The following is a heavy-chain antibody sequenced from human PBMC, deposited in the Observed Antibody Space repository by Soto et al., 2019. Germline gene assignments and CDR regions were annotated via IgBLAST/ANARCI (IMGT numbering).Heavy chain of an antibody. J-gene: IGHJ4*02. V-gene: IGHV1-3*01. D-gene: IGHD4-17*01. CDR3: AREVPNYGDYDGYFDY. Sequence: GASVKVSCKASGYTFTSYAMHWVRQAPGQRLEWMGWINAGNGNTKYSQKFQGRVTITRDTSASTAYMELSSLRSEDTAVFYCAREVPNYGDYDGYFDYWGQGTLVTVSS. CDR2: INAGNGNT. CDR1: GYTFTSYA.